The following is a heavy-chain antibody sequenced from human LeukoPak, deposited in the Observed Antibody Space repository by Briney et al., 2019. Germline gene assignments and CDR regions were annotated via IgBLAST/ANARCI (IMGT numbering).Heavy chain of an antibody. V-gene: IGHV3-23*01. D-gene: IGHD5-18*01. J-gene: IGHJ4*02. Sequence: PGGSLRLSCADSGFTFSSYAMSWVRQAPGKGLEWVSAISGSGGSTYYADSVKGRFTISRDNANNTLSLQMNSLRAEDTAVYFCAREASSGTAMVDYWGQGTLVTVSS. CDR3: AREASSGTAMVDY. CDR1: GFTFSSYA. CDR2: ISGSGGST.